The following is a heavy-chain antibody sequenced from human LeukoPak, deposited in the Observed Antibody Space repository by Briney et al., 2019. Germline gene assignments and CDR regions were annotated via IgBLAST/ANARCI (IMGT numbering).Heavy chain of an antibody. V-gene: IGHV1-2*02. J-gene: IGHJ5*02. Sequence: GASVKVSCKASGYTFTAYYIHWVRQAPGQGLEYMGWINPNSGGTNYAQKFQGRVTMTRDTSISTAYMELSRLRSDDTAVYYCARVRDWFDPWSQGTLVTVSS. CDR1: GYTFTAYY. CDR2: INPNSGGT. CDR3: ARVRDWFDP.